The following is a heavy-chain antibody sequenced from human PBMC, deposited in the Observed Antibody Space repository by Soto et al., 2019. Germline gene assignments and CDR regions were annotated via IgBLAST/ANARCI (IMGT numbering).Heavy chain of an antibody. CDR2: IYYSGST. Sequence: ETLSLTCTVSGGSISSYYGSWIRQPPGKRLEWIGYIYYSGSTNYNPSLKSRVTISVETSKNQSSLKLSSVTAADTAVYYCARAVTIFGVAPGWFDPWGQGTLVTVSS. V-gene: IGHV4-59*01. CDR1: GGSISSYY. D-gene: IGHD3-3*01. J-gene: IGHJ5*02. CDR3: ARAVTIFGVAPGWFDP.